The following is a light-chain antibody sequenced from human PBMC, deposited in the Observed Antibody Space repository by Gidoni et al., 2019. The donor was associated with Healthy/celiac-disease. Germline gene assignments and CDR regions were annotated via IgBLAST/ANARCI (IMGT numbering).Light chain of an antibody. CDR1: QGISSY. CDR2: AAS. Sequence: DIPLTQSPSFLSASVGDRVTSTCRASQGISSYLAWYQQKPGKAPKLLIYAASTLQSGVPARFSGSGSGTEFTLTISSLQSEDFATYDCLQLNSYPRSFXQXTKLEIK. V-gene: IGKV1-9*01. J-gene: IGKJ2*04. CDR3: LQLNSYPRS.